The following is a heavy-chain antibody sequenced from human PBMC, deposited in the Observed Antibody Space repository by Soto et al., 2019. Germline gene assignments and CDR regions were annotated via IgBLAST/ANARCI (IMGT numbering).Heavy chain of an antibody. J-gene: IGHJ5*01. V-gene: IGHV3-21*01. CDR2: ISSSSPIGYI. CDR3: GKDHVCREMIPGHSRLRSPLDS. CDR1: GFTFSPDG. D-gene: IGHD3-22*01. Sequence: GGTLRLSCAASGFTFSPDGMSCVRQAPGKGLEWVSSISSSSPIGYIYYADSVKGRFTISRDHAKNSLYLQMNSLRAEDTAVYYCGKDHVCREMIPGHSRLRSPLDSRGHGIRVT.